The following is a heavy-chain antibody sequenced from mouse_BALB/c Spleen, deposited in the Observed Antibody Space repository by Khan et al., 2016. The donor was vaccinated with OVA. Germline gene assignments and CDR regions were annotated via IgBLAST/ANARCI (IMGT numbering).Heavy chain of an antibody. D-gene: IGHD2-14*01. V-gene: IGHV3-8*02. J-gene: IGHJ3*01. CDR2: IIYTGYT. CDR3: ARSTYRYAFVY. CDR1: GDSITSGY. Sequence: EVQLQESGPSLVKPSQTLSLTCSDTGDSITSGYWNWIRKFPGNRLEYMGYIIYTGYTYYNPSLKSRISITRHTSKNQYYLQLNSVTDEDTATYYCARSTYRYAFVYWGQGTLVTVSA.